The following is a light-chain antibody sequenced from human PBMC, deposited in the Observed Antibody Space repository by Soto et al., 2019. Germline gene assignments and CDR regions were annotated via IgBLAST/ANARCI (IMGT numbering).Light chain of an antibody. Sequence: QSALTQPPSASGSPGQSVTISCTGTSSDVGRYNYVSWYQQHPGKTPKLIIYEVTKRPSGVPDRFSASKSGNTASLTVSGLQAEDEADYYCSLHAGSNPFYVFGSGTKVTVL. CDR2: EVT. CDR1: SSDVGRYNY. J-gene: IGLJ1*01. V-gene: IGLV2-8*01. CDR3: SLHAGSNPFYV.